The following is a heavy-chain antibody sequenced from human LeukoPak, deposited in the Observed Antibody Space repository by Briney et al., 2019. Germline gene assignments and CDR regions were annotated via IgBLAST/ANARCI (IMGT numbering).Heavy chain of an antibody. J-gene: IGHJ4*02. CDR1: GFTLNNYA. V-gene: IGHV3-23*01. CDR3: ARQVGYCSDGNCYFDY. CDR2: VSTSGGVT. Sequence: GGSLRLSCAASGFTLNNYAMSWVRQAPGKGLEWVSAVSTSGGVTYYADSVKGRFTISRDNSKNTLYLQMNSPRAEDTAVYYCARQVGYCSDGNCYFDYWGQGTLVTVSS. D-gene: IGHD2-15*01.